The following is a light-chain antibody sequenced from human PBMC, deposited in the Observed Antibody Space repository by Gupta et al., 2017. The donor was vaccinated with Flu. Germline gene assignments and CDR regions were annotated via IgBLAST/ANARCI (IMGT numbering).Light chain of an antibody. Sequence: QSVLTHPPPALAAPGQKVTIFCAGRSSNIGTWRVSWYQQLPGTVPRLLIYKDNVRPSGIPDRFSGSKSGTSATLGISGLQSGDEGDYYCGSWDDGLSAAVFGGGTRLTVL. V-gene: IGLV1-51*02. CDR2: KDN. CDR3: GSWDDGLSAAV. J-gene: IGLJ3*02. CDR1: SSNIGTWR.